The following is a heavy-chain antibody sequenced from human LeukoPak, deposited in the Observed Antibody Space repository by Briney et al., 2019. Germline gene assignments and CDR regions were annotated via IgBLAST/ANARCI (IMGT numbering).Heavy chain of an antibody. Sequence: SETLSLTCTVSGGSISSGDYYWRWIRQPPGKGLEWIGNIYYSGSTYSNPSLKSRVTISVDTSKNQFSLKLSSVTAADTAVYYCARKFDTYYFDYWGQGTLVTVSS. CDR2: IYYSGST. V-gene: IGHV4-30-4*08. CDR1: GGSISSGDYY. J-gene: IGHJ4*02. CDR3: ARKFDTYYFDY. D-gene: IGHD3-10*01.